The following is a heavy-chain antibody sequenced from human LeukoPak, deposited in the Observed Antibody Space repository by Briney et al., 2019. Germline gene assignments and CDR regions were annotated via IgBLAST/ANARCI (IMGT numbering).Heavy chain of an antibody. J-gene: IGHJ6*04. Sequence: GGSLRLSCAASGFTFSSYEMNWVRQAPGKGLEWVSYISSSGSTIYYADSVKGRFTISRDNAKSSLYLQMNSLRAEDTAVYYCARGYGDYRRYYYYGMDVWGKGTTVTVSS. CDR2: ISSSGSTI. D-gene: IGHD4-17*01. V-gene: IGHV3-48*03. CDR3: ARGYGDYRRYYYYGMDV. CDR1: GFTFSSYE.